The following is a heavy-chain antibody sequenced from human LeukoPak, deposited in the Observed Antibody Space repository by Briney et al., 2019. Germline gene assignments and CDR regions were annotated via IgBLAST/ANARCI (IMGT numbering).Heavy chain of an antibody. J-gene: IGHJ4*02. Sequence: GGSLRLSCAASGFTFYSIAMSWVRQAPGKGLKWFSAISGSGGSTYYAASVKGRFTISRDNSKHTLYLQMNSLRAEDTAVYYCAKDQVSGWYGLDYWGQGTLVTVSS. CDR2: ISGSGGST. D-gene: IGHD6-19*01. CDR3: AKDQVSGWYGLDY. V-gene: IGHV3-23*01. CDR1: GFTFYSIA.